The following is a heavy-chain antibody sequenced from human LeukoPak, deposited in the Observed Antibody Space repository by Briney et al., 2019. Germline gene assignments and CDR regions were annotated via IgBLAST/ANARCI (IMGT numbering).Heavy chain of an antibody. J-gene: IGHJ5*02. V-gene: IGHV3-23*01. CDR2: ISGSGGST. CDR3: AKAGRYPNWFDP. D-gene: IGHD3-9*01. Sequence: PGGSLRLSCAASGFTFSSYAMSWVRQAPGKGLEWVSAISGSGGSTYYADSVKGRFTISRDNPKNTLYLQMNSLRAEDTAVYYCAKAGRYPNWFDPWGQGTLVTVSS. CDR1: GFTFSSYA.